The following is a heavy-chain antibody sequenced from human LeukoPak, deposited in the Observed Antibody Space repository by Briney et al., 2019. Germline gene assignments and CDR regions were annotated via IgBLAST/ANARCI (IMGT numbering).Heavy chain of an antibody. CDR1: RYTFTSYY. V-gene: IGHV1-46*01. CDR3: ARENCSDNKGYAPELRY. Sequence: ASVKVSCKASRYTFTSYYMHWVRQAPGQEVEWMGIINPRVGSTSYAQKYQGRDTMTRDMSTSTDYMELSSLRSNDTAVYYCARENCSDNKGYAPELRYWGQGTLVTVSS. CDR2: INPRVGST. D-gene: IGHD3-16*01. J-gene: IGHJ4*02.